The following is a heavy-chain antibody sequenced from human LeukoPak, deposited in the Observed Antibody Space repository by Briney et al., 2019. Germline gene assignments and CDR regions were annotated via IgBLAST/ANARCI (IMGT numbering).Heavy chain of an antibody. CDR3: ARAPGYCSSTSCSGYYYYYYYMDV. CDR1: GFTFSSYS. CDR2: IISSSSYI. V-gene: IGHV3-21*01. D-gene: IGHD2-2*01. J-gene: IGHJ6*03. Sequence: GGSLRLSCAASGFTFSSYSMNWVRQAPGKGLEWVSSIISSSSYIYYADSVKGRFTISRDNAKNSLYLQMNRLRAEDTAVYYCARAPGYCSSTSCSGYYYYYYYMDVWGKGTTVTVSS.